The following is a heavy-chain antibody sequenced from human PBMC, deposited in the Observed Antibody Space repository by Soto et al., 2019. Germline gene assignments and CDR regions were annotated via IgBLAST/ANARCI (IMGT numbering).Heavy chain of an antibody. CDR1: GFTFTTYA. D-gene: IGHD5-18*01. Sequence: QVHLVESGGGVVQPGRSLRLSCAASGFTFTTYAMHWVRQAPGEGLEWVALISYDGSNKYYADSVKGRFTISRDNSQNTLYLQMNSLRADDTAVYYCARDSGYSYGHHVGYWGQGTLVAVSS. J-gene: IGHJ4*02. CDR2: ISYDGSNK. CDR3: ARDSGYSYGHHVGY. V-gene: IGHV3-30-3*01.